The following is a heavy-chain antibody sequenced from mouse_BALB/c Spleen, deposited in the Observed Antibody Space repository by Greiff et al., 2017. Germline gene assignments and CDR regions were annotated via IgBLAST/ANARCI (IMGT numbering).Heavy chain of an antibody. J-gene: IGHJ4*01. CDR3: ARDPGGWLLWAMDY. Sequence: QVQLQQSGPGLVQPSQSLSITCTVSGFSLTSYGVHWVRQSPGKGLEWLGVIWSGGSTDYNAAFISRLSISKDNSKSQVFFKMNSLQANDTARYYCARDPGGWLLWAMDYWGQGTSVTVSS. CDR1: GFSLTSYG. V-gene: IGHV2-2*02. D-gene: IGHD2-3*01. CDR2: IWSGGST.